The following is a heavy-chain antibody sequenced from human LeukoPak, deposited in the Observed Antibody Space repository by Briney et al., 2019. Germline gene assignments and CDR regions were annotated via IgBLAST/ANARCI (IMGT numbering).Heavy chain of an antibody. Sequence: GGSLRLSCAASGFTFSSYSMNWVRQAPGKGLEWVSYISSSSSTIYYADSVKGRFTISRDNAKNSLYLQMNSLRAEDSAVYYCARALGYSYGYGIYWGQGTLVTVSS. CDR1: GFTFSSYS. CDR3: ARALGYSYGYGIY. CDR2: ISSSSSTI. J-gene: IGHJ4*02. V-gene: IGHV3-48*01. D-gene: IGHD5-18*01.